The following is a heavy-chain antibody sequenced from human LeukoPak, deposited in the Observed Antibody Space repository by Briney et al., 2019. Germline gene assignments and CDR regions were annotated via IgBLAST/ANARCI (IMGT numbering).Heavy chain of an antibody. CDR3: ARDPVVITTSHFDY. V-gene: IGHV4-38-2*02. J-gene: IGHJ4*02. Sequence: SETLSLTCTVSGYSISSGYYWSWIRQPPGKGLEWIGEINHSGSTNYNPSLKSRVTISVDTSKNQFSLKLSSVTAADTAVYYCARDPVVITTSHFDYWGQGTLVTVSS. CDR1: GYSISSGYY. CDR2: INHSGST. D-gene: IGHD3-22*01.